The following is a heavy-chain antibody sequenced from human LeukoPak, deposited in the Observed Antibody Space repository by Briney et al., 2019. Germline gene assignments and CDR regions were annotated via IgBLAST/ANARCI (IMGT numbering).Heavy chain of an antibody. CDR3: ARAAFRDSSRWYLLY. V-gene: IGHV1-46*01. D-gene: IGHD6-19*01. Sequence: GGSVRVSCTASGYTFTSYYMSWVRQAPGKGLEGMGVINGSGGSTNYALQFHRRVPMPRVTSTSTVYMELTSLRSEDPAVYYCARAAFRDSSRWYLLYWGQGTLLTVSS. CDR2: INGSGGST. CDR1: GYTFTSYY. J-gene: IGHJ4*02.